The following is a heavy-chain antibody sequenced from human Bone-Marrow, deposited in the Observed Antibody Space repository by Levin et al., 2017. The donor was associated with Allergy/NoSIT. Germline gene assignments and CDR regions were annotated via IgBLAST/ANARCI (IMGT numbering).Heavy chain of an antibody. D-gene: IGHD5-12*01. CDR3: ARFNGYDFDY. V-gene: IGHV4-31*03. CDR1: GGSISGGGYY. Sequence: SETLSLTCTISGGSISGGGYYWSWIRQHPGKGLEWIGYIYYSGNTYYNPSLKSRVIISVVTSKNQLSLKLTSVTVADTAVYYCARFNGYDFDYWGQGTLVTVSS. CDR2: IYYSGNT. J-gene: IGHJ4*02.